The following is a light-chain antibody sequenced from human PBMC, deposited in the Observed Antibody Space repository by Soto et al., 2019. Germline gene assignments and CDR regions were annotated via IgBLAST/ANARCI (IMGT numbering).Light chain of an antibody. CDR3: VTWDDSLRGHV. CDR1: GSNIGGQD. Sequence: QSVLTQPPLASGTPGQRVTISCSGSGSNIGGQDVHRYQHLPGMAPKLLIHASNQRPSGVPDRFSGSKSGTSASLAISGLRSEDEADYCCVTWDDSLRGHVFGPGTKLTV. V-gene: IGLV1-47*01. CDR2: ASN. J-gene: IGLJ1*01.